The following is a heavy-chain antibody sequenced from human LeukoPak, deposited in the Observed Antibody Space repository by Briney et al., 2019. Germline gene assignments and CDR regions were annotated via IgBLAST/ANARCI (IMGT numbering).Heavy chain of an antibody. J-gene: IGHJ6*03. CDR2: IIPIFGTA. V-gene: IGHV1-69*01. Sequence: ASVKVSCKASGGTFSSYAISWVRQAPGQGLEWMGGIIPIFGTANYAQKFQGRVTITADESTSTAYMELSSLRSEDTAVYYCARQIVVVPAATKYYYYYYMDVWGKGTTVTVSS. CDR3: ARQIVVVPAATKYYYYYYMDV. CDR1: GGTFSSYA. D-gene: IGHD2-2*01.